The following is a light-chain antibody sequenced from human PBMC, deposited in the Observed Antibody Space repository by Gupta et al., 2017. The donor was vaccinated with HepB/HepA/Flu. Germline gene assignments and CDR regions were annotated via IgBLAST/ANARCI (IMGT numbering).Light chain of an antibody. V-gene: IGKV3-11*01. Sequence: EIVLTQFPATLSLSPGERATLSCRASQSVGNYLAWYQQKPGQTPTGIPARFSGSGSGTDFTLTISSLEPEDFAVYYCQQRNNFAFGPGTKVEIK. CDR3: QQRNNFA. J-gene: IGKJ3*01. CDR1: QSVGNY.